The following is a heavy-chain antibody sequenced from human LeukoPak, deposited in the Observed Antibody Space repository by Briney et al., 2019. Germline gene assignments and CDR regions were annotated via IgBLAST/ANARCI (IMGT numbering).Heavy chain of an antibody. V-gene: IGHV3-30*03. Sequence: PGGSLRLSCAASGFTFSSYGMHWVRQAPGKGPEWVAVISYDGSNKYYADSVKGRFTISRDNSKNTLYLQMNSLRAEDTAVYYCARGYYGMDVWGQGTTVTVSS. CDR3: ARGYYGMDV. CDR1: GFTFSSYG. J-gene: IGHJ6*02. CDR2: ISYDGSNK.